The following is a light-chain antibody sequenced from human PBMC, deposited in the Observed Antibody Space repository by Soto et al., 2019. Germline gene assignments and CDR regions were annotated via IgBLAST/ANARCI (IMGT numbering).Light chain of an antibody. CDR3: QQYNDWPSYT. Sequence: EIVMTQSPITLSVSPGERASLSCRASQTVSSNLAWFQQIPGQAPRLLIYGASTRAAGISARFSGAGSGTEFTLTISSLQSDDFAVYYCQQYNDWPSYTFGQGTKLEIK. CDR2: GAS. V-gene: IGKV3-15*01. J-gene: IGKJ2*01. CDR1: QTVSSN.